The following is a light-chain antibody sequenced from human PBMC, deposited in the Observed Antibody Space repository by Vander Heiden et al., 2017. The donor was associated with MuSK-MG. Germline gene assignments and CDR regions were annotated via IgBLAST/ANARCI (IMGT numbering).Light chain of an antibody. J-gene: IGLJ2*01. CDR1: SGHSRYA. CDR3: QTWGTGIRV. CDR2: VNSDGSH. Sequence: QLVLTQSPSASASLGASIKLTCTLSSGHSRYAIAWHQQQPEKGPRYLMMVNSDGSHNKGDGIPDRFSASSSGAERYLIISSLQSEDEAYYYCQTWGTGIRVFGGGTKLTVL. V-gene: IGLV4-69*01.